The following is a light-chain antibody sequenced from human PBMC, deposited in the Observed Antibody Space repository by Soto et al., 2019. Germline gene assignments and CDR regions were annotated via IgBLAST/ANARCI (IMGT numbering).Light chain of an antibody. V-gene: IGLV1-51*01. Sequence: QSVLTQPPSLSAAPGQRVTISCSGSSSNIGNNYVSWYQQFPGTAPKLLIYDNTKRPSGIPDRFSGSKSGTSATLGITGLQTGDEADYYCGTWDSSLSGGVFGGGTKLTVL. J-gene: IGLJ2*01. CDR1: SSNIGNNY. CDR2: DNT. CDR3: GTWDSSLSGGV.